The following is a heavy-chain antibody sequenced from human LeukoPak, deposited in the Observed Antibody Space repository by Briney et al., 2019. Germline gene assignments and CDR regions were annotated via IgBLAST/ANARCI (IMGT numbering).Heavy chain of an antibody. J-gene: IGHJ4*02. CDR2: INPNSGGT. Sequence: GASVKVSCKASGCTFTGYYMHWVRQAPGQGLEWMGWINPNSGGTNYAQKFQGRVTMTRDTSISTAYMELSRLRSDDTAVYYCARAAFRAAAPVDYWGQGTLVTVSS. V-gene: IGHV1-2*02. CDR1: GCTFTGYY. D-gene: IGHD6-13*01. CDR3: ARAAFRAAAPVDY.